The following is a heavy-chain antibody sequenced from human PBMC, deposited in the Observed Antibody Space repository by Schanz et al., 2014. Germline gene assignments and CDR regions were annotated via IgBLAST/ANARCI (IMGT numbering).Heavy chain of an antibody. Sequence: ARLVQSGGGVVQPGRSLRLSCAASGFTFSSYGMHWVRQAPGKGLEWVAFIRYDGSNKYYADSVKGRFTISRDNSKNTLYLQMNSLRAEDTAVYYCAKVGLYYYGSGFDYWGQGTLVTVSS. CDR1: GFTFSSYG. J-gene: IGHJ4*02. D-gene: IGHD3-10*01. CDR3: AKVGLYYYGSGFDY. V-gene: IGHV3-30*02. CDR2: IRYDGSNK.